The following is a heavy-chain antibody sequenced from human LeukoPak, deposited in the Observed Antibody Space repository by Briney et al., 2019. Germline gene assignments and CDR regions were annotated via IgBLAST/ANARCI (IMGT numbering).Heavy chain of an antibody. D-gene: IGHD3-22*01. Sequence: GGSLRLSCAASGFTFSSYGMHWVRQAPGKGLEWVAVIWYDGSNKYYADSVKGRFTISRDNSKNTLYLQMNSLRAEDTAVYYCAKVSHYYDSSGYFDYWGQGTLVTVSS. CDR2: IWYDGSNK. V-gene: IGHV3-33*06. CDR1: GFTFSSYG. CDR3: AKVSHYYDSSGYFDY. J-gene: IGHJ4*02.